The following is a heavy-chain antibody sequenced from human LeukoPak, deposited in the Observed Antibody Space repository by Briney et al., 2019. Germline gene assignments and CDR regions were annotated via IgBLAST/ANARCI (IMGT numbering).Heavy chain of an antibody. J-gene: IGHJ4*02. V-gene: IGHV4-59*11. CDR1: GGSISSHY. D-gene: IGHD6-19*01. CDR2: IYYSGST. CDR3: ARTIAVAGLSDYFDD. Sequence: PSETLSLTCTVSGGSISSHYWSWIRQPPGKGLEWFGYIYYSGSTNYAPSLKSRVTISVDTSKNQFSLNLNSVTAADTAVYYCARTIAVAGLSDYFDDWGQGTLVTVSS.